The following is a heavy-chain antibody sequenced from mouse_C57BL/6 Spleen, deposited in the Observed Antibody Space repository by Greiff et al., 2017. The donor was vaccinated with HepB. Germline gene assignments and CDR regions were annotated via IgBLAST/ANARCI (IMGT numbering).Heavy chain of an antibody. V-gene: IGHV1-69*01. CDR1: GYTFTSYW. CDR3: ARGNYDYVFAY. CDR2: IDPSDSYT. J-gene: IGHJ3*01. Sequence: VQLQQPGAELVMPGASVKLSCKASGYTFTSYWMHWVKQRPGQGLEWIGKIDPSDSYTNYNQKFKGKSTLTVDKSSSTAYMQLSSLTSEDSAVYYCARGNYDYVFAYWGQGTLVTVSA. D-gene: IGHD2-4*01.